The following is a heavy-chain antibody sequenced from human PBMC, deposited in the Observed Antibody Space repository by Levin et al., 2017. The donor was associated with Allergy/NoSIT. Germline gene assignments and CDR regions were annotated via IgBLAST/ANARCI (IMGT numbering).Heavy chain of an antibody. CDR2: ISAGGDTT. V-gene: IGHV3-23*01. CDR1: GFTFSSYD. CDR3: ANRQDSGGTHDTSGHNLC. Sequence: GESLKISCAAFGFTFSSYDMTWVRQAPGKGLEWVSAISAGGDTTYYAESVRGRFTISRDNSKFTVYLQMNSLRAEDTAVYYCANRQDSGGTHDTSGHNLCWGRGTLVTVSS. J-gene: IGHJ4*02. D-gene: IGHD3-22*01.